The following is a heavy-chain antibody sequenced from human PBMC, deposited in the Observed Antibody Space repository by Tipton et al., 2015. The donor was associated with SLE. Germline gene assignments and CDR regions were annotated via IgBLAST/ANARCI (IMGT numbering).Heavy chain of an antibody. V-gene: IGHV3-23*01. CDR2: ISGSGGST. D-gene: IGHD3-10*01. CDR3: ARESGSSSFDY. Sequence: SLRLSCAASGFTFSSYAMSWVRQAPGKGLEWVSAISGSGGSTYYADSVKGRFTISRDNAKNSLYLQMNSLRAEDTAVYYCARESGSSSFDYWGQGTLVTVSS. J-gene: IGHJ4*02. CDR1: GFTFSSYA.